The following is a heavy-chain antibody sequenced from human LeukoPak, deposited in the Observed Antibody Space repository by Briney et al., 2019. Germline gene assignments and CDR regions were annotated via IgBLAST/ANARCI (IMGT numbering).Heavy chain of an antibody. CDR3: ASAPGVVTPNDY. CDR2: IYYSGTT. J-gene: IGHJ4*02. Sequence: SETLSLTCTVSGGSISSYYWSWVRQPPGKGLEWIGYIYYSGTTNYNPSLKSRVTISVDTSKNQFSLKLSSVTAADTAVYYCASAPGVVTPNDYWGQGTLVTVSS. CDR1: GGSISSYY. D-gene: IGHD4-23*01. V-gene: IGHV4-59*12.